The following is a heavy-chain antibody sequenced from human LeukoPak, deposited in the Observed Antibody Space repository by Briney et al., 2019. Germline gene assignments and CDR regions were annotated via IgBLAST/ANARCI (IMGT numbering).Heavy chain of an antibody. CDR3: ARVADYGDYTLPGDY. Sequence: ASVKVSCKASGYTFTDYYMHWVRQAPGQGIEGMGWINPNSGGTNYAQKFQGRVTMTRDTSINTAYMELSSLRSDDTAVYYCARVADYGDYTLPGDYWGQGTLVTVSS. CDR1: GYTFTDYY. V-gene: IGHV1-2*02. D-gene: IGHD4-17*01. J-gene: IGHJ4*02. CDR2: INPNSGGT.